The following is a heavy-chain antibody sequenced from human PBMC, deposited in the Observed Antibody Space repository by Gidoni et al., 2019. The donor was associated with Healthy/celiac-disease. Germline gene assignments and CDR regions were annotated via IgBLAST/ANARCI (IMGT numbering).Heavy chain of an antibody. CDR3: ARDHSSYAYFDY. CDR2: ISAYNGNT. Sequence: QVQLVQSGAELQKPGASLKVSCKASSYTFTSYGLSWVRPAPGQWLEWMGWISAYNGNTNYAQKLQGRVTMTTDTSTSTAYMELRSLRSDDTAVYYCARDHSSYAYFDYWGQGTLVTVSS. V-gene: IGHV1-18*01. J-gene: IGHJ4*02. D-gene: IGHD2-21*01. CDR1: SYTFTSYG.